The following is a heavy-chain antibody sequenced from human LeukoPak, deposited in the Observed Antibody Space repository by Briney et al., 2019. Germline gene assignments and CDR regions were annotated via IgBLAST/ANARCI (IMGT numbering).Heavy chain of an antibody. CDR1: GFTFSTYA. CDR2: ISGSGGYT. J-gene: IGHJ4*02. Sequence: PGGSLRLSCAASGFTFSTYAMSWVRQAPGKGLEWVSAISGSGGYTYYADFVKGRFTISRDNSKNALYLQMNSLRAEDTALYYWAKDRIQSVYWGQGTLVTVSS. CDR3: AKDRIQSVY. D-gene: IGHD5-18*01. V-gene: IGHV3-23*01.